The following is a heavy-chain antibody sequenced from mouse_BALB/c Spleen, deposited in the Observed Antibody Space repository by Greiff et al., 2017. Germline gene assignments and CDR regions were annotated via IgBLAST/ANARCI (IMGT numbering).Heavy chain of an antibody. CDR3: ARERGNYEGFAY. D-gene: IGHD2-1*01. Sequence: LVKTGASVKISCKASGYSFTGYYMHWVKQSHGKSLEWIGYISCYNGATSYNQKFKGKATFTVDTSSSTAYMQFNSLTSEDSAVYYCARERGNYEGFAYWGQGTLVTVSA. CDR1: GYSFTGYY. CDR2: ISCYNGAT. J-gene: IGHJ3*01. V-gene: IGHV1S34*01.